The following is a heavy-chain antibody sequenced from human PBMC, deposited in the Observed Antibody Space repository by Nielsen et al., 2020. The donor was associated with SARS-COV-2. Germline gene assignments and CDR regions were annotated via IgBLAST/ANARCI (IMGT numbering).Heavy chain of an antibody. J-gene: IGHJ4*02. Sequence: GGSLRLSCSASGFTFSSYAMHWVRQAPGKGLEYVSAISSNGGSTYYADSVKGRFTISRDNSKNTLYLQMNSLRAEDTAVYYCAKVPSIAVAGTEIDYWGQGTLVTVSS. CDR2: ISSNGGST. CDR1: GFTFSSYA. V-gene: IGHV3-64*04. D-gene: IGHD6-19*01. CDR3: AKVPSIAVAGTEIDY.